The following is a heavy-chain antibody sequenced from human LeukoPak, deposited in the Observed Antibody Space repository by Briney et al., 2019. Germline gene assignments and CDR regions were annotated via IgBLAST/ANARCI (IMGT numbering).Heavy chain of an antibody. J-gene: IGHJ5*02. CDR2: ISAYNGNT. D-gene: IGHD2-15*01. CDR3: ARGSFWFDP. CDR1: GYTFTSYG. V-gene: IGHV1-18*01. Sequence: EASVKVSCKASGYTFTSYGISWVRQAPGQGLEWIGWISAYNGNTNYAQKFHGRVTMTTDTSTNTAYMELKSLRSDDTAVYYCARGSFWFDPWGQGTLVTVSS.